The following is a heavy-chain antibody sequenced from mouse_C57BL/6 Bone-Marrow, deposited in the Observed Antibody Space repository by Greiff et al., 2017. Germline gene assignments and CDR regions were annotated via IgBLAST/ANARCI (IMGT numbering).Heavy chain of an antibody. V-gene: IGHV1-81*01. CDR3: ARPLYYGNYDWYFDG. Sequence: VMLVESGAELARPGASVKLSCKASGYTFTSYGISWVKQRTGQGLEWIGEIYPRSGNTYYNEKFKGKATLTADKSSSTAYMELRSLTSEDSAVYFGARPLYYGNYDWYFDGWGTGTTVTVSS. D-gene: IGHD2-1*01. J-gene: IGHJ1*03. CDR2: IYPRSGNT. CDR1: GYTFTSYG.